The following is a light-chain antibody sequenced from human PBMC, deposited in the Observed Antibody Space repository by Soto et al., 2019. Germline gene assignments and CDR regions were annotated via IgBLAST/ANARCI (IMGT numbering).Light chain of an antibody. CDR1: QSVSSN. CDR2: GAS. J-gene: IGKJ5*01. CDR3: QQYNNWIT. V-gene: IGKV3-15*01. Sequence: EIVMTQSPATLSVSPGERATLSCRASQSVSSNLAWYQQPPGQAPRLLIYGASTRATGLPARCSGSGSGTEFTLTISSLQSEDFAVYYCQQYNNWITFGQGTRLEIK.